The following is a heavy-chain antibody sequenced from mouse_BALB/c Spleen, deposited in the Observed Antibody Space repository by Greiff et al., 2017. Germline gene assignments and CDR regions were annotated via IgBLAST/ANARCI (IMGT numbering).Heavy chain of an antibody. CDR1: GYTFTSYD. Sequence: LVEPGALVKISCKASGYTFTSYDINWVKQRPGQGLEWIGWIYPGDGSTNYNEKFKGKATFTADTSSNTAYMQLSSLTSEDSAVYYCANYYGSTLYWYFDVWGAGTTVTVSS. V-gene: IGHV1-85*01. D-gene: IGHD1-1*01. CDR3: ANYYGSTLYWYFDV. J-gene: IGHJ1*01. CDR2: IYPGDGST.